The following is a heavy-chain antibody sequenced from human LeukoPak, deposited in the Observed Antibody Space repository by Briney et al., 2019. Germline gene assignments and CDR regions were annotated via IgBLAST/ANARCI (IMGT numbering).Heavy chain of an antibody. Sequence: GGSLRLSCAASGFTFSSYAMHWVRQAPGKGLEWVAVISYDGSNKYYADSVKGRLTISRDNSKNTLYLQMNSLRAEDTAVYYCATSTDADAFDIWGQGTMVTVSS. J-gene: IGHJ3*02. V-gene: IGHV3-30-3*01. CDR2: ISYDGSNK. CDR3: ATSTDADAFDI. CDR1: GFTFSSYA. D-gene: IGHD2-2*01.